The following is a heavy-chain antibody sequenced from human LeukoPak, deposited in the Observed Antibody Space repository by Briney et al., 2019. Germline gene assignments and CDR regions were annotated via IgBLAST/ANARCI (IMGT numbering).Heavy chain of an antibody. Sequence: PGGSLRLSCAASGFTFSSIWMIWVRQAPGQGREWEANIKQDGSEKYYVDSVKGRFTISRDNAKNSLYLQMNSLRAEDRAVYYCARERVWHGMDVWGQGTTVTVSS. CDR3: ARERVWHGMDV. J-gene: IGHJ6*02. V-gene: IGHV3-7*01. CDR1: GFTFSSIW. CDR2: IKQDGSEK. D-gene: IGHD2-8*01.